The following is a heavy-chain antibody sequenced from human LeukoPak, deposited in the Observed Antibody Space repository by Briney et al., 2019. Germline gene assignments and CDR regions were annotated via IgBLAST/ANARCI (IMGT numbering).Heavy chain of an antibody. Sequence: PSETLCLTCTASGFSVSEDNFYWGWLRQPPGKGLEWIVYSHYSGYHNYNPSLKSLIRISVDTSKNQLSQNLSSVTAADTAVYYCARDARLGYFYAMDGWGKGTTVTVSS. J-gene: IGHJ6*04. V-gene: IGHV4-61*01. CDR2: SHYSGYH. D-gene: IGHD3-16*01. CDR3: ARDARLGYFYAMDG. CDR1: GFSVSEDNFY.